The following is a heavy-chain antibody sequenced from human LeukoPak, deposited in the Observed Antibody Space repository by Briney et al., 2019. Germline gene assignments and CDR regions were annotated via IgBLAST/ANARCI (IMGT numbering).Heavy chain of an antibody. CDR1: GFTFDDYG. V-gene: IGHV3-74*01. J-gene: IGHJ4*02. CDR3: ARNPLNDYGGNSYYFDY. Sequence: PGGSLRLSCAASGFTFDDYGMSWVRQAPGKGLVWVSRINSDGSSTSYADSVKGRFTISRDNAKNTLYLQMNSLRAEDTAVYYCARNPLNDYGGNSYYFDYWGQGTLVTVSS. CDR2: INSDGSST. D-gene: IGHD4-23*01.